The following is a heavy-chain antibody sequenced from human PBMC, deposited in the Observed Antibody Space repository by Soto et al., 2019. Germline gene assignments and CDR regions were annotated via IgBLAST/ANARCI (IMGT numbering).Heavy chain of an antibody. D-gene: IGHD3-16*01. CDR2: IYYSGRT. CDR3: AGAQCARTCFGLLIPSFDH. Sequence: PSETLSLPCTASGGSISSYYWSWIRQPPGKGLEWIGYIYYSGRTNYNPSLKSRVTISVDTANMQFSLNLSFVIAEDTVVYHFAGAQCARTCFGLLIPSFDHWCQGTLVNVSS. V-gene: IGHV4-59*01. CDR1: GGSISSYY. J-gene: IGHJ5*02.